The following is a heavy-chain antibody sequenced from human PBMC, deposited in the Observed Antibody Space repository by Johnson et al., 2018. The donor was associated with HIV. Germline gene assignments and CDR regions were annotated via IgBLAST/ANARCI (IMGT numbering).Heavy chain of an antibody. Sequence: VQLVESGGGLVKPGGSLRLSCVASGFTFSNAWMSWVRQAPGKGLEWVAVISYDGSNKYYADSVKGRFTISRDNSKNTLYLQMNSLRAEDTAVYYCARDGGSSPVQGAFDIWGQGTMVTVSS. CDR2: ISYDGSNK. D-gene: IGHD3-16*01. CDR3: ARDGGSSPVQGAFDI. V-gene: IGHV3-30-3*01. J-gene: IGHJ3*02. CDR1: GFTFSNAW.